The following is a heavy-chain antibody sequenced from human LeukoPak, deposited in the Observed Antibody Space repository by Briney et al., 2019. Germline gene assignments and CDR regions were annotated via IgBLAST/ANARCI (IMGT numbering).Heavy chain of an antibody. CDR2: INHSGST. CDR3: ARQDYGEVD. V-gene: IGHV4-34*01. D-gene: IGHD4-17*01. Sequence: PSETLSLTCAIYVGSFSNYYWTWIRQPPGKGLEWIGEINHSGSTNYNPSLKSRVTMSIDTSKNQFSLKLSSVTAADTAIYYCARQDYGEVDWGQGTLVTVSS. CDR1: VGSFSNYY. J-gene: IGHJ4*02.